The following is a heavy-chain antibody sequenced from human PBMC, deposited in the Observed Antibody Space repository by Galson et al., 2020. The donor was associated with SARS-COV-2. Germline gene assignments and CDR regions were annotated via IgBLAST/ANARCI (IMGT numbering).Heavy chain of an antibody. CDR3: AKHTMLRKLLLPFDY. CDR2: INGGGATS. Sequence: GESLKISCAASGFVFSSYAMSWVRQAPGKGLEWVSTINGGGATSYYTDSVKGRFTISRDNSKNTLYLQLNSLRLDDTAVYYCAKHTMLRKLLLPFDYWGQGTLGTVSS. V-gene: IGHV3-23*01. CDR1: GFVFSSYA. D-gene: IGHD3-10*01. J-gene: IGHJ4*02.